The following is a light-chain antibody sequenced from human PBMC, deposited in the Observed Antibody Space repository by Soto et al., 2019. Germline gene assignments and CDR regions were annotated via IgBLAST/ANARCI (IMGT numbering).Light chain of an antibody. CDR3: QTWGTVTPVI. CDR1: SGHTNYA. J-gene: IGLJ2*01. Sequence: QPVLTQSPSASASLGASVKLTCTLDSGHTNYAIAWHQQQSEKGPRYLMKVNSDGTHIKGDGIPDRFSGSSSGAERYLTISSLQSEDEADCYCQTWGTVTPVIFGGGTKLTVL. CDR2: VNSDGTH. V-gene: IGLV4-69*01.